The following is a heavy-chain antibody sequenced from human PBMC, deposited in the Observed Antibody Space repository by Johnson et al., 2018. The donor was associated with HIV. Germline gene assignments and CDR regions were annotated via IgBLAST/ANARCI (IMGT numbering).Heavy chain of an antibody. CDR1: GFTFSSYG. CDR3: ARDRTSYGWIHDAFDI. D-gene: IGHD3-16*02. Sequence: QVQLVESRGGVVQPGGSLRLSCAASGFTFSSYGMHWVRQAPGKGLEWVAVISYDGSNKYYADSVKGRFTISRDNSKNTFYLQMNSLRTEDTALYYCARDRTSYGWIHDAFDIWGQGTMVTVSS. J-gene: IGHJ3*02. V-gene: IGHV3-30*19. CDR2: ISYDGSNK.